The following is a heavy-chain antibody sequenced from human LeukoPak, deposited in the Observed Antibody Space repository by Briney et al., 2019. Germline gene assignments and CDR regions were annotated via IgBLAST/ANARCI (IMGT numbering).Heavy chain of an antibody. J-gene: IGHJ4*02. CDR1: GFTFSSYA. V-gene: IGHV1-69*01. Sequence: GGSLRLSCAASGFTFSSYAISWVRQAPGQGLEWMGGIIPIFGTANYAQKFQGRVTITADESTSTAYMELSSLRSEDTAVYYCARDQGHYDSSGYYSGAQPVFDYWGQGTLVTVSS. D-gene: IGHD3-22*01. CDR3: ARDQGHYDSSGYYSGAQPVFDY. CDR2: IIPIFGTA.